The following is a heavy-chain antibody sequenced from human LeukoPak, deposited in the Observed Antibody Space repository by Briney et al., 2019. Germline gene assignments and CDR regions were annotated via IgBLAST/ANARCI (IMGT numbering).Heavy chain of an antibody. J-gene: IGHJ4*02. Sequence: GGSLRLSCAASGFTISSYAMHWVRQAPGKGLEWVAVISSDGSNKCYADSVKGRFTISRDNSKNTLFLQMNSLRAEDTAVYYCARDWSYDILTVYCVAYFDYWGQGTLVTVSS. CDR2: ISSDGSNK. V-gene: IGHV3-30*07. D-gene: IGHD3-9*01. CDR1: GFTISSYA. CDR3: ARDWSYDILTVYCVAYFDY.